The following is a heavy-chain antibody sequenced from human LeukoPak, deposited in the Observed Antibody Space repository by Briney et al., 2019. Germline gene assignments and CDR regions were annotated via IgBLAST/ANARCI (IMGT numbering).Heavy chain of an antibody. D-gene: IGHD3-10*01. Sequence: GASVKVSCKASGGTFSSYAISWVRQAPGQGLEWMGIINPSGGSTSYAQKFQERVTITRDMSTSTAYMELSSLRSEDTAVYYCAAYGSGTSNWFDPWGQGTLVTVSS. CDR3: AAYGSGTSNWFDP. J-gene: IGHJ5*02. CDR2: INPSGGST. CDR1: GGTFSSYA. V-gene: IGHV1-46*01.